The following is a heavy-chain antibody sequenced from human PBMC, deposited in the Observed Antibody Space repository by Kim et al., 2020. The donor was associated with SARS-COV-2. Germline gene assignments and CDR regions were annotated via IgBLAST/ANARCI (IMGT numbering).Heavy chain of an antibody. Sequence: GGSLRLSCGASGFTFSDSAMHWVRRASGKGLEWLGRIRSKVNGYATADSASVRGRITISKDDSRNTAYLQMNSPKTEDTAVYYCTRVPGTRLSVWEAFG. J-gene: IGHJ3*02. CDR1: GFTFSDSA. CDR2: IRSKVNGYAT. CDR3: TRVPGTRLSVWEAFG. D-gene: IGHD1-1*01. V-gene: IGHV3-73*01.